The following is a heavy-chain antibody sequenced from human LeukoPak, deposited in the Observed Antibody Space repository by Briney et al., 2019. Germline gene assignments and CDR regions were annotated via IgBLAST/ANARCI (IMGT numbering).Heavy chain of an antibody. Sequence: PSETLSLTCTVSGGSITSYYWSWIRQSPGKGLEWIGLIYYSGSTNYNPSLRSRVTISVDTSKNQFSLKVTSVTTADTAVYYCARYSYGSGYFDYWGQGTLATVSS. V-gene: IGHV4-59*01. CDR3: ARYSYGSGYFDY. CDR2: IYYSGST. CDR1: GGSITSYY. D-gene: IGHD3-10*01. J-gene: IGHJ4*02.